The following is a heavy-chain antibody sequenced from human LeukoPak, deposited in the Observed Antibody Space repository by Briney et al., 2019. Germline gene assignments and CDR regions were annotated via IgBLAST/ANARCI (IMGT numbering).Heavy chain of an antibody. Sequence: GRSLRLSCAASGFTFDDYAMHWVRQAPGKGLEWVSGISWNSGSIGYADSVKGRFTISRDNAKNSLYLQMNSLRAEDMALYYCAKAGSSWFYSTAFDYWGQGTLVTVSS. CDR1: GFTFDDYA. D-gene: IGHD6-13*01. J-gene: IGHJ4*02. V-gene: IGHV3-9*03. CDR2: ISWNSGSI. CDR3: AKAGSSWFYSTAFDY.